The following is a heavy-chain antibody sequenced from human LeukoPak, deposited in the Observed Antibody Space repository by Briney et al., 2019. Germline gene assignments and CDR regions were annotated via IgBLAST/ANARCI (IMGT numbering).Heavy chain of an antibody. CDR2: IYTSGST. D-gene: IGHD1-26*01. CDR1: GGSISSYY. J-gene: IGHJ4*02. Sequence: SETLSLTCTVSGGSISSYYWSWMRQPAGKGLEWIGRIYTSGSTNYNASLKSRVSMSVDTSKNQFSLKLSSVTAADTAVFYCARENSGSYREFDYWGQGTLVTVSS. CDR3: ARENSGSYREFDY. V-gene: IGHV4-4*07.